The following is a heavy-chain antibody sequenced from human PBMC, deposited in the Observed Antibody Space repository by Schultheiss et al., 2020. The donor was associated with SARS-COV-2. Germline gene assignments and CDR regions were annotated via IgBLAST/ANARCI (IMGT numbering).Heavy chain of an antibody. D-gene: IGHD6-13*01. CDR2: MNPNSGGT. V-gene: IGHV1-2*02. J-gene: IGHJ3*02. CDR1: GYTFTSYD. Sequence: ASVKVSCKASGYTFTSYDINWVRQATGQGLEWMGWMNPNSGGTNYAQKFQGRVTMTRDTSISTAYMELSRLRSEDTAVYYCATESSSWSNDAFDIWGQGTMVTVSS. CDR3: ATESSSWSNDAFDI.